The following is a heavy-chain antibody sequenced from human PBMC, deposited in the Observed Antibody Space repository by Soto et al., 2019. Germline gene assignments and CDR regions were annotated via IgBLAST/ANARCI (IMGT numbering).Heavy chain of an antibody. Sequence: ASGKVSCKASGYTFTSYYMHWVRQAPGQGLEWMGIINPSGGSTSYAQKYQGRVTMTRDTSTSTVYMELSSLRSEDTAVYFCARDLWSDQPDNNYYYYGMDVWGQGTTVTVSS. CDR2: INPSGGST. CDR3: ARDLWSDQPDNNYYYYGMDV. D-gene: IGHD3-3*01. V-gene: IGHV1-46*01. CDR1: GYTFTSYY. J-gene: IGHJ6*02.